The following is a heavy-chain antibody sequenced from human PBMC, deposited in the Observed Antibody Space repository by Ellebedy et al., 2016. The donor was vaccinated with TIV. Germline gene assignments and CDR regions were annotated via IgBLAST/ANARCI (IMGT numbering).Heavy chain of an antibody. CDR3: AREVSGGQGDMDV. Sequence: PGGSLRLSCAASGFTFNQYPIHWLRQAPGKGLEWVALIWFNGRLRYYSDSVRGRFTLSRDNLRDTVCLHMNSLRPDDTGIYYCAREVSGGQGDMDVWGQGTTVAVSS. J-gene: IGHJ6*02. V-gene: IGHV3-33*01. CDR1: GFTFNQYP. CDR2: IWFNGRLR. D-gene: IGHD2-8*01.